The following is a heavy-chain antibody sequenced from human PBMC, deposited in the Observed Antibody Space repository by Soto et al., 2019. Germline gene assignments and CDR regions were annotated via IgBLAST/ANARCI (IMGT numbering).Heavy chain of an antibody. CDR2: IWYDGSNK. D-gene: IGHD3-3*01. Sequence: QVQLVESGGGVVQPGRSLRLSCAASGFTFSSYGMHWVRQAPGKGLEWVAVIWYDGSNKYYADSVKGRFTISRDNSKNKLYLQLNSLRAEDTAVYYCARGDFWSGYSTPADYWGQGTLVTVSS. CDR3: ARGDFWSGYSTPADY. V-gene: IGHV3-33*01. J-gene: IGHJ4*02. CDR1: GFTFSSYG.